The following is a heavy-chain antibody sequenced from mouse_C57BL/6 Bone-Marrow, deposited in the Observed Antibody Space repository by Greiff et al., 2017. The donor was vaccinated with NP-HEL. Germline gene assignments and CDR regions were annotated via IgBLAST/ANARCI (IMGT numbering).Heavy chain of an antibody. CDR2: ISNGGGST. Sequence: EVMLVESGGGLVQPGGSLKLSCAASGFTFSDYYMYWVRQTPEKRLEWVAYISNGGGSTYYPDTVKGRFTISRDNAKNTLYLQMSRLKSEDTAMYYCARRSGSSFFMDYWGQGTSVTVSS. CDR1: GFTFSDYY. CDR3: ARRSGSSFFMDY. V-gene: IGHV5-12*01. D-gene: IGHD1-1*01. J-gene: IGHJ4*01.